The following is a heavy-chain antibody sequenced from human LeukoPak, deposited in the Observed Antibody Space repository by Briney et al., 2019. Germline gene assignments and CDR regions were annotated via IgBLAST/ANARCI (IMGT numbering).Heavy chain of an antibody. CDR3: ARALGYSYGYAVDY. CDR1: GFIFSNYN. J-gene: IGHJ4*02. V-gene: IGHV3-48*01. Sequence: PGGSLRHSCAASGFIFSNYNMNWVRQTPGKGLEWLSYISSSSGTIYYADSVKGRFTISGDNAKNSLYLQMNSLRAEDTAVYYCARALGYSYGYAVDYWGQGTSVTVSS. CDR2: ISSSSGTI. D-gene: IGHD5-18*01.